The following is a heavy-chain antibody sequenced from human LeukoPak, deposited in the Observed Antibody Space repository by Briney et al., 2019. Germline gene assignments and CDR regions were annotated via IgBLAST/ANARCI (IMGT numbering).Heavy chain of an antibody. J-gene: IGHJ5*02. D-gene: IGHD2-2*01. CDR3: ARGRVVPAAMWFDP. CDR1: GYSISSGYY. V-gene: IGHV4-38-2*02. Sequence: SETLSLTCTVSGYSISSGYYWGWIRQPPGKGLEWIGSIYHSGSTNYNPSLKSRVTISVDTSKNQFSLKLSSVTAADTAVYYCARGRVVPAAMWFDPWGQGTLVTVSS. CDR2: IYHSGST.